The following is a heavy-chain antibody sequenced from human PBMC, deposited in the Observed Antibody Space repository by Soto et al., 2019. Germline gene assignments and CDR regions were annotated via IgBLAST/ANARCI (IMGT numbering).Heavy chain of an antibody. CDR1: GSISTTTP. CDR2: ISGRGTNT. Sequence: GGSLRLSCAASGSISTTTPLSWVRQAPGKGLEWVSTISGRGTNTYYAGSVKGRFIISRDNLKNTVNLQMNGLGVEDTATYYCATSFRYFDNWGQGTRVTVSS. J-gene: IGHJ4*02. V-gene: IGHV3-23*01. CDR3: ATSFRYFDN.